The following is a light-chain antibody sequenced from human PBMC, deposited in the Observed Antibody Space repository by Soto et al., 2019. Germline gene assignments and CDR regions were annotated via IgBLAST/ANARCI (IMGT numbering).Light chain of an antibody. V-gene: IGKV3-11*01. CDR3: PQHNNWPPEDT. CDR2: NAS. J-gene: IGKJ3*01. Sequence: EILFTQSPDTLSLSPGERATLSCRACQSVRSSLAWYQQKPGQAPRLLIYNASNRSNDSPARFSGSGSGTDFTLNITSLEPEHFTTYYCPQHNNWPPEDTLVPGTKVEI. CDR1: QSVRSS.